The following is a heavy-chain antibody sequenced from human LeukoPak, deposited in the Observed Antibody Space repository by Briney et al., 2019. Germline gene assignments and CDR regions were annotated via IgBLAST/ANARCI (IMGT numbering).Heavy chain of an antibody. D-gene: IGHD3-9*01. V-gene: IGHV3-23*01. Sequence: GGSLRLSCAATGFTFSSYAMSWVRQAPGKGLEWVSAISGSGGSTYYADSVKGRFTISRDNSKNTLYLQMNSLRAEDTAVYYCAKSPLLTNSGFDYWGQGTLVTVSS. J-gene: IGHJ4*02. CDR3: AKSPLLTNSGFDY. CDR1: GFTFSSYA. CDR2: ISGSGGST.